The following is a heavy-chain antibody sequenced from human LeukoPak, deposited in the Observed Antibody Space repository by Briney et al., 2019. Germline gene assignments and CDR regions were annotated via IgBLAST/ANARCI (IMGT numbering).Heavy chain of an antibody. D-gene: IGHD3-9*01. CDR1: GFTFSDYY. CDR3: AGGYYDILTGYYTYYYYGMDV. V-gene: IGHV3-11*01. J-gene: IGHJ6*02. CDR2: ISSSGSTI. Sequence: GGSLRLSCAASGFTFSDYYMSWIRQAPGKGLEWVSYISSSGSTIYYADSVKGRFTISRDNAKNSLYLQMNSLRAEDTAVYYCAGGYYDILTGYYTYYYYGMDVWGQGTTVTVSS.